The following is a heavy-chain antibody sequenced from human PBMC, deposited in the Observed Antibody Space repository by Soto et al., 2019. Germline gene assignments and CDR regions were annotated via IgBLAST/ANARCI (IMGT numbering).Heavy chain of an antibody. CDR1: GGSISSSSYY. J-gene: IGHJ4*02. V-gene: IGHV4-39*01. Sequence: PSETLSLTCTVSGGSISSSSYYWGWIRQPPGKGLEWIGSIYYSGSTYYNPSLKSRVTISVDTSKNQFSLKLSSVTAADTAVYYCASLLRGYRAIHFDYWGQRTLVTVSS. D-gene: IGHD5-18*01. CDR3: ASLLRGYRAIHFDY. CDR2: IYYSGST.